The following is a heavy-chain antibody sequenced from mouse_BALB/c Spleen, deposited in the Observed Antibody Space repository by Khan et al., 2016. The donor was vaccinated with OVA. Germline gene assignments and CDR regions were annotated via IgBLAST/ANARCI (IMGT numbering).Heavy chain of an antibody. J-gene: IGHJ2*01. CDR3: AREDALFYCDY. V-gene: IGHV1S132*01. CDR1: GYIFTSYW. CDR2: IYPGTDNT. Sequence: VQLQESGAELVRPGTSVKLSCKTSGYIFTSYWIHWVKQRSGQGLEWIARIYPGTDNTYYNEKFKDKATLTADKSSSTAYLQLSSLKSEDSAVFLGAREDALFYCDYWGQGTTLTVSS.